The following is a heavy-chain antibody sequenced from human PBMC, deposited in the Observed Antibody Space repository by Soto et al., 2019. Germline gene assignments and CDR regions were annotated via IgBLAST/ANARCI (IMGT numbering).Heavy chain of an antibody. Sequence: PGGSLRLSCAASGFTFSSYGMHWVRQAPGKGLEWVAVIWYDGSNKYYADSVKGRFTISRDNSKNTLYLQMNSLRAEDTAVYYCARTLPDFYGSGSYWLIDYYGMDVWGQGTTVTVSS. CDR2: IWYDGSNK. J-gene: IGHJ6*02. V-gene: IGHV3-33*01. CDR3: ARTLPDFYGSGSYWLIDYYGMDV. D-gene: IGHD3-10*01. CDR1: GFTFSSYG.